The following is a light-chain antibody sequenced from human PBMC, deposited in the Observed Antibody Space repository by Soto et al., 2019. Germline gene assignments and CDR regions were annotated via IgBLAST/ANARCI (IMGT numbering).Light chain of an antibody. CDR2: AAS. V-gene: IGKV1-17*01. CDR3: QQHNSYPLT. Sequence: DIQMTQSPSSLSASVGDRVTITCRASQDIRNALGWYQQKPGKAPKRLIYAASSLPSGVPSRFSGSGSGTEFTLTISSLQPEDFATYYCQQHNSYPLTFGGGTKVEIK. J-gene: IGKJ4*01. CDR1: QDIRNA.